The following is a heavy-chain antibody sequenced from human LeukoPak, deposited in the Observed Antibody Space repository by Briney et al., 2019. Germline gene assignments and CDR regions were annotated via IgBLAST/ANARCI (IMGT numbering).Heavy chain of an antibody. CDR2: ISAGGGGT. J-gene: IGHJ4*02. Sequence: GGSLRLSGAASGFTFSSYAMSWVRQAPGKGLEWVSAISAGGGGTYYADSVKGRFTISRDNSKSTLYLQMNSLRAEDTAVYYCAKRDVARLDSWGQGTLVTVSS. V-gene: IGHV3-23*01. CDR1: GFTFSSYA. CDR3: AKRDVARLDS.